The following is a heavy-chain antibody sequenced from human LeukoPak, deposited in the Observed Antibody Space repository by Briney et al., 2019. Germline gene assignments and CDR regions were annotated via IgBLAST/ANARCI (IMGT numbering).Heavy chain of an antibody. Sequence: SETLALTCTVSGGSIRSYFWSWSRQPPGKGLEWIGYIDYSGSTNYSPSLKSRVTISVDTSKNQFSLNLSSVTAADTALYYCARNGRKCTGGSCYLDYWGQGILVIVSS. CDR2: IDYSGST. CDR1: GGSIRSYF. D-gene: IGHD2-15*01. J-gene: IGHJ4*02. V-gene: IGHV4-59*08. CDR3: ARNGRKCTGGSCYLDY.